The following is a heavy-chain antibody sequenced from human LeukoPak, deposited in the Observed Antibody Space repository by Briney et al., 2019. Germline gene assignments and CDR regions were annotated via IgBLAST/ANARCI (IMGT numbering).Heavy chain of an antibody. J-gene: IGHJ4*02. D-gene: IGHD2-21*02. CDR3: ARRGGLRDPTAH. V-gene: IGHV4-4*02. Sequence: PSGTLSLTCAVSGGSISSSNWWSWVRQPPGKGLEWIGEIYHSGSTNYNPSLKSRVTISVDTSKNQFSLKLSSVTAADTAVYYCARRGGLRDPTAHWGQGTLVTVSS. CDR1: GGSISSSNW. CDR2: IYHSGST.